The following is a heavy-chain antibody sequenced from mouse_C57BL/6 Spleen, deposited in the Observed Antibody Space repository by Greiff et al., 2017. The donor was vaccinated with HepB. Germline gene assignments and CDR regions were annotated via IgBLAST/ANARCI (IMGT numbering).Heavy chain of an antibody. Sequence: EVKVVESGGGLVKPGGSLKLSCAASGFTFSSYAMSWVRQTPEKRLEWVATISDGGSYTYYPDNVKGRFTISRDNAKNNLYLQMSHLKSEDTAMYYCARDYGYDGAWFAYWGQGTLVTVSA. D-gene: IGHD2-2*01. CDR3: ARDYGYDGAWFAY. CDR2: ISDGGSYT. CDR1: GFTFSSYA. V-gene: IGHV5-4*01. J-gene: IGHJ3*01.